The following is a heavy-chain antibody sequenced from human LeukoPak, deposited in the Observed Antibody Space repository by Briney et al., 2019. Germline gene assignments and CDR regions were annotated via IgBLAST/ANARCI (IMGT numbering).Heavy chain of an antibody. Sequence: ASVKVSCKASGYSFADYYMHWVRQAPGQGLEWMGWIKPNSGDTRSAQKFQGRVTMTRDTSISTAYMELSSLRYDDTVVYYCATNILVRDIINWFDPWGQGTLVTVSS. CDR2: IKPNSGDT. V-gene: IGHV1-2*02. J-gene: IGHJ5*02. CDR1: GYSFADYY. D-gene: IGHD3-10*01. CDR3: ATNILVRDIINWFDP.